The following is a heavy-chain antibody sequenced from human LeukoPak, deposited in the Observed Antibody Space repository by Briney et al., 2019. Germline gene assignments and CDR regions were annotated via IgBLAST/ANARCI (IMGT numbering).Heavy chain of an antibody. CDR2: INHSGST. J-gene: IGHJ4*02. Sequence: SETLSLTCAVYGGSFSGYYWSRIRQPPGKGLEWIGEINHSGSTNYNPSLKSRVTISVDTSKNQFSLKLSSVTAADTAVYYCARDRPTTYYYDSSGYWIDYWGQGTLVTVPS. V-gene: IGHV4-34*01. CDR1: GGSFSGYY. CDR3: ARDRPTTYYYDSSGYWIDY. D-gene: IGHD3-22*01.